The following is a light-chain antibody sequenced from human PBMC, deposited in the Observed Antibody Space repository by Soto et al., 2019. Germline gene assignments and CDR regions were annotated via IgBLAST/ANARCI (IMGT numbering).Light chain of an antibody. CDR3: QQYYSSPRT. V-gene: IGKV4-1*01. Sequence: DMLLTQSPDSLAVSLGERATINCKSSQSVLYSPNNKNYLVWYQQKPGQPPKLLIYWASTRESGVPDRFSGSGSGTDFTLTISSLQAEDVAVYYCQQYYSSPRTFGQGTKVDIK. J-gene: IGKJ1*01. CDR1: QSVLYSPNNKNY. CDR2: WAS.